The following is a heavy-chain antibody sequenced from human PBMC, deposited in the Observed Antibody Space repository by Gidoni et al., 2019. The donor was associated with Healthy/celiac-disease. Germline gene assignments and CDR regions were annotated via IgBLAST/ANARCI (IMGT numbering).Heavy chain of an antibody. Sequence: VQLVQSGAVVKKPWSSVKVSCKASGGTFSSYAISWVRQAHGQGLEWMGGIIPIFGTANYAQKFQGRVTITADESTSTAYMELSSLRSEDTAVYYCARALGGVYYYYGMDVWGQGTTVTVSS. CDR2: IIPIFGTA. D-gene: IGHD3-16*01. V-gene: IGHV1-69*01. CDR3: ARALGGVYYYYGMDV. J-gene: IGHJ6*02. CDR1: GGTFSSYA.